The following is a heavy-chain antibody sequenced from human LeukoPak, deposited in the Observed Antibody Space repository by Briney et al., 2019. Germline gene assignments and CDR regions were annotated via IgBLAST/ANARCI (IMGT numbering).Heavy chain of an antibody. J-gene: IGHJ6*03. V-gene: IGHV1-2*02. CDR1: GYTFTGYY. D-gene: IGHD3-10*01. CDR3: ARGPSITMVRGGQWYYYMDV. Sequence: SSVTVSCKASGYTFTGYYMHWVRQAPGQGREGVGWISAYKCNTNYAQKFQGRVTMTRDTSTSTVYMELSSLRSEDTAVYYCARGPSITMVRGGQWYYYMDVWGKGTTVTISS. CDR2: ISAYKCNT.